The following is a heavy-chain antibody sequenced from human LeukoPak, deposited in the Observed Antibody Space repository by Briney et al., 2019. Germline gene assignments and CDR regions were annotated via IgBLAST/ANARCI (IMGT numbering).Heavy chain of an antibody. CDR2: FYTSANT. CDR3: ARGLRDEERHYGYYNMDV. Sequence: SETLSLTCTVSGDSVSGYYGSWIRQPPGKGLEWIGYFYTSANTNYNPSLKSRVTMSVDTSKNQFSLKLSSVTAADTAVYYCARGLRDEERHYGYYNMDVWGKGTTVTVSS. D-gene: IGHD3-22*01. CDR1: GDSVSGYY. V-gene: IGHV4-4*09. J-gene: IGHJ6*03.